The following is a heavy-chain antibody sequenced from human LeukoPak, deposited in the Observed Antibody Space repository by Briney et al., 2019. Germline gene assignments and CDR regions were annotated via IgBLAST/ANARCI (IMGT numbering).Heavy chain of an antibody. J-gene: IGHJ4*02. D-gene: IGHD5-18*01. CDR3: ARPAGIQLWPLDY. V-gene: IGHV5-51*01. CDR1: GYSFTSYW. Sequence: GESLKISCKGSGYSFTSYWIGWVRQMPGKGLEWMGIIYPGDSDTRYSPSFQGQVTISADKSIGTAYLQWSSLKASDTAMCYCARPAGIQLWPLDYWGQGTLVTVSS. CDR2: IYPGDSDT.